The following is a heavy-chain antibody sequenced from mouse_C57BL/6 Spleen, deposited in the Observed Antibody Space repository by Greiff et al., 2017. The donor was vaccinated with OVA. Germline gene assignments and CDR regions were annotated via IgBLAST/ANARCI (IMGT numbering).Heavy chain of an antibody. J-gene: IGHJ4*01. Sequence: VRLQQSGPELVKPGASVKISCKASGYTFTDYYMNWVKQSHGKSLEWIGDINPNNGGTSYNQKFKGKATLTVDKSSSTAYMELRSLTSEDSAVYYCARHYGYDNYAMDYWGQGTSVTVSS. CDR3: ARHYGYDNYAMDY. CDR2: INPNNGGT. D-gene: IGHD2-2*01. V-gene: IGHV1-26*01. CDR1: GYTFTDYY.